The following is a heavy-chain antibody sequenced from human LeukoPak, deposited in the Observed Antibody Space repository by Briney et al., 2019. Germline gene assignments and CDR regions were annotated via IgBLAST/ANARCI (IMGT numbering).Heavy chain of an antibody. Sequence: GASVKVSCKASGYTFTSYGISWVRQAPGQGLEWVGWIRGDNGNTNYAQKLQGRVTMTTDTSTSTAYMELRSLGSDETAVYYCARVGQQLVRGYYYYYMDVWGKGTTVTVSS. CDR1: GYTFTSYG. V-gene: IGHV1-18*01. CDR2: IRGDNGNT. J-gene: IGHJ6*03. CDR3: ARVGQQLVRGYYYYYMDV. D-gene: IGHD6-13*01.